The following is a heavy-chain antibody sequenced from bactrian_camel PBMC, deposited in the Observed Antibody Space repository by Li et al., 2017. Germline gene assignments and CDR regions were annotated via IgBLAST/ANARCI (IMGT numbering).Heavy chain of an antibody. CDR2: IDKSGYT. CDR3: TKHRVGGRTVDTDDFDFGY. J-gene: IGHJ6*01. CDR1: GYTVSELY. Sequence: HVQLVESGGNSVQAGGSLRLSCEVSGYTVSELYMAWFRQAPGQEREAVAAIDKSGYTTYGDSVKGRFTVSRDVAKNTLYLQLNSLKTEDTAMYYCTKHRVGGRTVDTDDFDFGYWGQGTQV. V-gene: IGHV3S55*01. D-gene: IGHD2*01.